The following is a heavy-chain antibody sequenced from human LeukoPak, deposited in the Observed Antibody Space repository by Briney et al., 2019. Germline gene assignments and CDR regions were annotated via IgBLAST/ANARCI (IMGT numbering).Heavy chain of an antibody. J-gene: IGHJ5*02. CDR2: INHSGST. Sequence: SETLSLTCAVYGGSFSGYYWSWIRQPPGKGLEWIGEINHSGSTNYNPSLKSRVTISVDTSKNQFSLKLSSVTAADTAVYYCARARRNWFDPWGRGTLVTVSS. V-gene: IGHV4-34*01. CDR1: GGSFSGYY. CDR3: ARARRNWFDP.